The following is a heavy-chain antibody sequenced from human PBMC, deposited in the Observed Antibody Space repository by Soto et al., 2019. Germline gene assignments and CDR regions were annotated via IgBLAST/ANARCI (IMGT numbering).Heavy chain of an antibody. D-gene: IGHD6-13*01. CDR1: GGTFSSYA. V-gene: IGHV1-69*13. CDR3: ARCAYSSSWYGRWGYNWSDP. Sequence: SVKVSRKGSGGTFSSYAISWVRETAGQGLEWMGGIIPIFGTANYAQKFQGRVTITADESTSTAYMELSSLRSEDTAVYYCARCAYSSSWYGRWGYNWSDPWGQGTLVTVS. CDR2: IIPIFGTA. J-gene: IGHJ5*02.